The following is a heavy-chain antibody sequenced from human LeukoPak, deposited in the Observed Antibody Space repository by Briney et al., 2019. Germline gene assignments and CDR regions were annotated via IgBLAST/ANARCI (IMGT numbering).Heavy chain of an antibody. CDR1: GGSISTSSYY. Sequence: SEALSLTCTVSGGSISTSSYYWGWVRQPPGKGLEWIGYIYYSGSTNYNPSLKSRVTISVDTSKNQFSLKLNPVTAADTAVYYCARTTEDCSSTSCYQYWFDPWGQGTLVTVSS. J-gene: IGHJ5*02. D-gene: IGHD2-2*01. CDR2: IYYSGST. V-gene: IGHV4-61*05. CDR3: ARTTEDCSSTSCYQYWFDP.